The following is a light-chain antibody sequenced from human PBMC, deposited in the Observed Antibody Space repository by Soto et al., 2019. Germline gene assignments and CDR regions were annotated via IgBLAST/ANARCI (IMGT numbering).Light chain of an antibody. J-gene: IGKJ1*01. V-gene: IGKV3-11*01. Sequence: EIVLTQSPATLSLSPGERATLSYRASQSVSSYLAWYQQKPGQAPRLLIYDASNRATGIPARFSGSGSGTDFTLNISSLEPEDFAVYYCQQRSNWPPTFGQGTKVDIK. CDR3: QQRSNWPPT. CDR1: QSVSSY. CDR2: DAS.